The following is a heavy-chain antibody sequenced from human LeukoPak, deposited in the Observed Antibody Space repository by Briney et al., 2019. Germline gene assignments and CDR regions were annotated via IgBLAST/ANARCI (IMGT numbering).Heavy chain of an antibody. CDR3: ARGTTTVTNDY. D-gene: IGHD4-11*01. V-gene: IGHV4-39*07. J-gene: IGHJ4*02. CDR2: IYYSGGT. Sequence: SETLSLTCTVSGGSISSNGYYWAWFRQPPGKGLEWIGSIYYSGGTYYNPSLKSRVTISVDTSKNQFSLKLSSVTAADTAVYYCARGTTTVTNDYWGQGTPVTVSS. CDR1: GGSISSNGYY.